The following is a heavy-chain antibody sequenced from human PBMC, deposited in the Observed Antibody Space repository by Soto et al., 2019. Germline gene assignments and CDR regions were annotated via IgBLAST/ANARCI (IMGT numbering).Heavy chain of an antibody. CDR2: IYYSGST. V-gene: IGHV4-30-4*01. CDR1: GGSISSGDYY. D-gene: IGHD2-15*01. J-gene: IGHJ5*02. Sequence: QVQLQESGPGLVKPSQTLSLTCTVSGGSISSGDYYWSWIRQPPGKGLEWIGYIYYSGSTYYNPSLKSRVTISVDTSKNQFSPKLSSVTAADTAVYYCARQRYCSGGSCPRRFDPWGQGTLVTVSS. CDR3: ARQRYCSGGSCPRRFDP.